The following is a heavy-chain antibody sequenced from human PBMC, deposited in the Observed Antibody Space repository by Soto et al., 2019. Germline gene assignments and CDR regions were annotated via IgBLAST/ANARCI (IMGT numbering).Heavy chain of an antibody. CDR1: GYMFTNYW. CDR2: LDPSDSYT. J-gene: IGHJ6*02. Sequence: GESLKISCQGSGYMFTNYWINWLRQVSGGGLEWLGRLDPSDSYTKYNPSFQGHVTISADKSTSTAYLQWSSLRASDTAVYYCASHNFFCGGDCNSSGMDVWGQGTTVTVS. CDR3: ASHNFFCGGDCNSSGMDV. V-gene: IGHV5-10-1*01. D-gene: IGHD2-21*02.